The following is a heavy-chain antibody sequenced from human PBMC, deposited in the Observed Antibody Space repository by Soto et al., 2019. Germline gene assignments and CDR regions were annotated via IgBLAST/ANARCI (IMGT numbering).Heavy chain of an antibody. D-gene: IGHD5-18*01. CDR2: ISAYNGNT. CDR1: GYAFTSDG. J-gene: IGHJ4*02. V-gene: IGHV1-18*01. CDR3: AMDTAMNY. Sequence: SVNVYCKASGYAFTSDGIGWVRQAPGQGLEWMGWISAYNGNTNYAQKLQGRVTMTTDTSTSTAYMELRSLRSDDTAVYYCAMDTAMNYWGQGTLVTVSS.